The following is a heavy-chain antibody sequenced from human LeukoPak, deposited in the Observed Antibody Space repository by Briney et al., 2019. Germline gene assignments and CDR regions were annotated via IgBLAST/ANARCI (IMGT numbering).Heavy chain of an antibody. J-gene: IGHJ5*02. CDR2: IIPIFGTA. CDR1: GGTFSSYA. D-gene: IGHD2-2*01. V-gene: IGHV1-69*05. CDR3: ARGVVPAANNNWFDP. Sequence: SVKVSCKATGGTFSSYAISWVRQAPGQGLEWMGGIIPIFGTANYAQKFQGRVTITTDESTSTAYMELSSLRSEDTAVYYCARGVVPAANNNWFDPWGQGTLVTVSS.